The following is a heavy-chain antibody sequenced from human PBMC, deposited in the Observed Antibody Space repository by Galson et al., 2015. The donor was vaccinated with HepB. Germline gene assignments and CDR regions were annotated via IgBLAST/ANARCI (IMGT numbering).Heavy chain of an antibody. J-gene: IGHJ5*02. CDR1: GGSISSGGYY. Sequence: TLSLTCTVSGGSISSGGYYWSWIRQHPGKGLEWIGYIYYSGSTYYNPSLKSRVTISVDTSKNQFSLKLSSVTAADTAVYYCARGAVGRFWSSSPNNGFGPWGQGTLVTVSS. D-gene: IGHD6-6*01. CDR3: ARGAVGRFWSSSPNNGFGP. CDR2: IYYSGST. V-gene: IGHV4-31*03.